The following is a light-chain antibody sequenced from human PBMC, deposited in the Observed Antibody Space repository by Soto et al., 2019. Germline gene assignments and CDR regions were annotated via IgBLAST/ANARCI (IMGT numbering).Light chain of an antibody. J-gene: IGKJ2*01. CDR1: QSISSY. Sequence: DIQMTQSPSSLSASVGDRVTITCRASQSISSYLNWYQQKPGKASTLLIYAASSLQSGVPSRFSGSGSGTDFTLTISSLQPEDFATYYCQQSYSTPRTFGQGTKLEIK. CDR2: AAS. V-gene: IGKV1-39*01. CDR3: QQSYSTPRT.